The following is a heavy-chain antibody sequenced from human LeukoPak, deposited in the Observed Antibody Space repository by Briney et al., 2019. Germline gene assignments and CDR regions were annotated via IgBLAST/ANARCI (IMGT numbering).Heavy chain of an antibody. D-gene: IGHD3-3*01. CDR3: AKDSRITIFGVVTHLKYNWFDP. CDR2: ISGSGGST. Sequence: GGFLRLSCAASGFTFSSYAMSWVSQAPGKGLEWVSAISGSGGSTYYADSVKGRFTISRDNSKNTLYLQMNSLRAEDTAVYYCAKDSRITIFGVVTHLKYNWFDPWGQGTLVTVSS. CDR1: GFTFSSYA. J-gene: IGHJ5*02. V-gene: IGHV3-23*01.